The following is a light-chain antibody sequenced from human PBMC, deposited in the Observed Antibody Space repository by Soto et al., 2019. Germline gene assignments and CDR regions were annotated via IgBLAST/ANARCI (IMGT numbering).Light chain of an antibody. CDR1: QSVPRH. CDR3: QQSSNWPPEIT. V-gene: IGKV3-11*01. J-gene: IGKJ5*01. Sequence: EIVLTQSPASLSLSPGERATVSCRASQSVPRHLAWYQHRPGLPPRLLIYDASSRTTGVPERFSGSGSGTDFILTISSLEPEDFAVYYCQQSSNWPPEITFGQGTRLEIK. CDR2: DAS.